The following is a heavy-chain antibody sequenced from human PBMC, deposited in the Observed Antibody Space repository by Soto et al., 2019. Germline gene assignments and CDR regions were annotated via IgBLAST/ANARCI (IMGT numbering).Heavy chain of an antibody. D-gene: IGHD5-18*01. V-gene: IGHV3-23*01. CDR1: GFTFSSYA. Sequence: TGGSLRLSCAASGFTFSSYAMSWFRQAPGKGLEWVSAISGSGGSTYYADSVKGRFTISRDNSKNTLYLQMNSLRAEDTAVYYCAKDEDMDTAQIFDYWGQGTLVTVSS. CDR2: ISGSGGST. J-gene: IGHJ4*02. CDR3: AKDEDMDTAQIFDY.